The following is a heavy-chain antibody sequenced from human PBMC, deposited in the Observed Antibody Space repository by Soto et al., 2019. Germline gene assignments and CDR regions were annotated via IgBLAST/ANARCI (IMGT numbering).Heavy chain of an antibody. V-gene: IGHV1-18*01. CDR1: GYMFNTYG. J-gene: IGHJ4*02. D-gene: IGHD6-13*01. Sequence: GASVKVSCKTSGYMFNTYGIAWVRQAPGQGLEWMGWISTNNGDTKYAQKLHDRVTLTTDTFTTTAYMELRSLRSDDTAVYYCMKDDAGHPDFWGQGTLVTVSS. CDR2: ISTNNGDT. CDR3: MKDDAGHPDF.